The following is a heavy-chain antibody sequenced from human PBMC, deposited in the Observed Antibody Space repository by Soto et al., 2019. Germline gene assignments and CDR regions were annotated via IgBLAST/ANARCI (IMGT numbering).Heavy chain of an antibody. V-gene: IGHV4-39*01. Sequence: SETLSLTCTVSGGSISSSSYYWGWIRQPPGKGLEWIGSIYYSGSTYYNPSLKSRVTISVDTSKNQFSLKLSSVTAADTAVYYCARHADSGYNHGGQLDYGGQGTLVNVSA. J-gene: IGHJ4*02. D-gene: IGHD5-12*01. CDR2: IYYSGST. CDR3: ARHADSGYNHGGQLDY. CDR1: GGSISSSSYY.